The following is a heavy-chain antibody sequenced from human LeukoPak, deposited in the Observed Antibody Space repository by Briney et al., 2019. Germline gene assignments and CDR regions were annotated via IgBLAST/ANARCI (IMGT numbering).Heavy chain of an antibody. CDR3: ASGEQWPTYY. Sequence: GASVKVSCKASGYTFTSYGISWVRQAPGQGLEWMGWINPNSGGTNYAQKFQGRVTMTRDTSISTAYMELSRLRSDDTAVYYCASGEQWPTYYWGQGTLVTVSS. D-gene: IGHD6-19*01. CDR2: INPNSGGT. V-gene: IGHV1-2*02. CDR1: GYTFTSYG. J-gene: IGHJ4*02.